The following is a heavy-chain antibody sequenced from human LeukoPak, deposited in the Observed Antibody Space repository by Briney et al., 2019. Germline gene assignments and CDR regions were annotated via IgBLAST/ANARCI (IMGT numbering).Heavy chain of an antibody. D-gene: IGHD3-10*01. J-gene: IGHJ4*02. CDR2: IYRDGST. CDR1: GFIFSNYN. Sequence: GGSLRLSCAASGFIFSNYNMNWVRQAPGMGLEWVSVIYRDGSTYYADSVKGRFTISRDNSKNTLYLQMNSLRAEDTAVYYCARDTYGKNYFDYWGRGTLVTVSS. V-gene: IGHV3-53*01. CDR3: ARDTYGKNYFDY.